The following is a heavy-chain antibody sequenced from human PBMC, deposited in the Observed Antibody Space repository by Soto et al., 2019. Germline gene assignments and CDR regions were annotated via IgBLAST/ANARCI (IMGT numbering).Heavy chain of an antibody. CDR2: ISSSSSYI. CDR1: EFTCISYS. Sequence: LRLSCTASEFTCISYSMNCVRQAPGKGLEWVSSISSSSSYIYYADSVKGRFTISRDNAKNSLYLQMNSLRAEDTAVYYCAREPGIAAAGPYWGQGTLVTVSS. CDR3: AREPGIAAAGPY. V-gene: IGHV3-21*01. D-gene: IGHD6-13*01. J-gene: IGHJ4*02.